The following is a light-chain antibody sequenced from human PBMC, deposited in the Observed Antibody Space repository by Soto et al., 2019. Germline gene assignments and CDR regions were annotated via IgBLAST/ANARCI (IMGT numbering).Light chain of an antibody. Sequence: EILLTQYPGTLSLSPGERATLSCRASQSVSSYLAWYQQKPGQAPRLLIYGASSRATGIPDRFSGSGSGTDFTLTISRLEPEDFAVYYCQHYGTSPLTFGGGTKVDIK. CDR1: QSVSSY. CDR2: GAS. CDR3: QHYGTSPLT. V-gene: IGKV3-20*01. J-gene: IGKJ4*01.